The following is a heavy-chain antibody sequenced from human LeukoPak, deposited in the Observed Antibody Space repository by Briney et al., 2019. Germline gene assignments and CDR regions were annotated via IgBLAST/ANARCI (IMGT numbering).Heavy chain of an antibody. CDR3: ASVGIVVVPAAMHIDY. D-gene: IGHD2-2*01. CDR2: ISSSSSTI. Sequence: GGSLRLSCAASGFTFSSYSMNWVRQAPGRGLEWVSYISSSSSTIYYADPVKGRFTISRDNAKNSLYLQMNSLRAEDTAVYYCASVGIVVVPAAMHIDYWGQGTLVTVSS. J-gene: IGHJ4*02. V-gene: IGHV3-48*01. CDR1: GFTFSSYS.